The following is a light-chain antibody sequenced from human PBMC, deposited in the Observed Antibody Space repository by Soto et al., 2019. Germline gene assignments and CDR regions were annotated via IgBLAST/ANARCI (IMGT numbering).Light chain of an antibody. V-gene: IGLV2-14*01. CDR1: NSDVGAYNY. CDR3: FSYTPNNTWG. CDR2: EVN. Sequence: QSALTQPASVSGSPGQSITISCTGTNSDVGAYNYVSWYQQHPGKAPKLIIYEVNDRPSGVSTRFSASKSGNTASLTISGLQPDDEADYYCFSYTPNNTWGFGGGTKVTVL. J-gene: IGLJ3*02.